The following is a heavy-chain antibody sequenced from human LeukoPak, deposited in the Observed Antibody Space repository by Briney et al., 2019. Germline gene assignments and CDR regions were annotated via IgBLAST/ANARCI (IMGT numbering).Heavy chain of an antibody. J-gene: IGHJ6*03. Sequence: SETLSLTCTVSGGSISSDYWSWIRQPAGKGLEWIGRIYTSGSTNYNPSLKSRVTMSVDTSKNQFSLKLSSVTAADTAVYYCARASVVPAAILNYYYYMDVWGKGTTVTVSS. CDR3: ARASVVPAAILNYYYYMDV. CDR2: IYTSGST. CDR1: GGSISSDY. D-gene: IGHD2-2*01. V-gene: IGHV4-4*07.